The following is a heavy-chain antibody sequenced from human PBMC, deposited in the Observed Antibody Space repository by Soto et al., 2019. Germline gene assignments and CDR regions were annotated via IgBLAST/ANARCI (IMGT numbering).Heavy chain of an antibody. J-gene: IGHJ4*02. V-gene: IGHV4-39*01. Sequence: SETLSLTCTVSGDSISTNSYSWGWIRQPPGQGLEWIGLFYYSGSTHYNPSLKSRLTVSVDTSKNQFSLKLSSVTAADTAVYYCARGRGSGWSQGDYWGQGTLVTVSS. CDR1: GDSISTNSYS. CDR3: ARGRGSGWSQGDY. D-gene: IGHD6-19*01. CDR2: FYYSGST.